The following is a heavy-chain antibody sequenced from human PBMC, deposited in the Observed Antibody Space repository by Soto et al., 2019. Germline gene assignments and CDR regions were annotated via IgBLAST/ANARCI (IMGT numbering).Heavy chain of an antibody. CDR2: ISGYNGHT. V-gene: IGHV1-18*04. CDR3: ARDHDSGSGYWPLGY. CDR1: GYKFNTFG. Sequence: QVQLVQSGPEVKSPGASVRVSCNASGYKFNTFGISWVRQAPGQGLEWMGWISGYNGHTNYAQKFQARLTMTTDTSTTTAYMELKSLRSDDTAVYYCARDHDSGSGYWPLGYWGQGTLVTVSS. J-gene: IGHJ4*02. D-gene: IGHD3-22*01.